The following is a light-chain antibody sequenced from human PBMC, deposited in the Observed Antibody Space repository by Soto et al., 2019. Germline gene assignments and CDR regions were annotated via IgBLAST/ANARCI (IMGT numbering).Light chain of an antibody. J-gene: IGLJ1*01. V-gene: IGLV2-14*01. CDR3: SSYTSSTTLRI. CDR2: DVS. CDR1: SSDFGGYNY. Sequence: QSVLAQPASVSGSPGQSITISRTGTSSDFGGYNYVSWYQQHPGKAPKLMIYDVSNRPSGVSNRFAGSKSGNMASLTISGLQAEDEADYFCSSYTSSTTLRIFGTGTKVTVL.